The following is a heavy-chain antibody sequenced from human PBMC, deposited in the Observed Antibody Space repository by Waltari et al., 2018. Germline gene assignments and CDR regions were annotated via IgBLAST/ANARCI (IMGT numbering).Heavy chain of an antibody. CDR1: GGTFSSYA. CDR2: IIPILGIA. Sequence: QVQLVQSGAEVKKPGSSVKVSCKASGGTFSSYAISWVRQAPGQGLEWMGGIIPILGIANYAQKFKGRVTITADESTSTAYMELSSLRSEDTAVYYCARDIGSHKLELQDYGSGSPFDYWGQGTLVTVSS. V-gene: IGHV1-69*04. D-gene: IGHD3-10*01. J-gene: IGHJ4*02. CDR3: ARDIGSHKLELQDYGSGSPFDY.